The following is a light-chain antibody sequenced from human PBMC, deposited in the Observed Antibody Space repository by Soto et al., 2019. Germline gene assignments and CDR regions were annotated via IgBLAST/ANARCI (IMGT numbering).Light chain of an antibody. CDR2: KAS. Sequence: INMTHSPSTLSASIGDRVTITFRASQSISIWLAWYQQKPGKAPKLLIYKASSLESGVPSRFSGSGSGTEFTLTISSLQPDDFATYYCQQYNSYPLTFGGGTKVDIK. CDR3: QQYNSYPLT. CDR1: QSISIW. J-gene: IGKJ4*01. V-gene: IGKV1-5*03.